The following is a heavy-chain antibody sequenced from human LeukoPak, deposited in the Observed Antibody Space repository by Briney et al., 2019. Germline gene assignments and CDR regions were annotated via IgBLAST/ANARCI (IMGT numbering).Heavy chain of an antibody. CDR3: ARDTYYYDSSGYYRVFDY. J-gene: IGHJ4*02. Sequence: PSETLSLTCTVSGGSISSGGYYWSWIRQHPGKGLERIGYIYYSGSTYYNPSLKSRVTISVDTSKNQFSLKLSSVTAADTAVYYCARDTYYYDSSGYYRVFDYWGQGTLVTVSS. D-gene: IGHD3-22*01. CDR1: GGSISSGGYY. V-gene: IGHV4-31*03. CDR2: IYYSGST.